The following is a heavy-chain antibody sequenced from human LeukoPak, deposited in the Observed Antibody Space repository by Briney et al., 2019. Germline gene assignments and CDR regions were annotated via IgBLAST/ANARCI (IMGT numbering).Heavy chain of an antibody. J-gene: IGHJ3*01. CDR1: GGSISSGDYY. Sequence: SETLSLTCTVSGGSISSGDYYWSWIRQPPGKGLEWIGYIYYSGSTYYNPSLKSRVTISVDTSKNQFSLKLSSVTAADTAVYYCARVGYDFWSGCPIYWGQGTMVTVSS. D-gene: IGHD3-3*01. CDR2: IYYSGST. CDR3: ARVGYDFWSGCPIY. V-gene: IGHV4-30-4*08.